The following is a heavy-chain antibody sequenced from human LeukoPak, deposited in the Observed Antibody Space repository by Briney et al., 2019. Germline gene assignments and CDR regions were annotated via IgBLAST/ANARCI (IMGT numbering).Heavy chain of an antibody. Sequence: ASVKVSCKASGYMFTTSFMHWVRQAPGQGLEWMGVINPSGTSTDYAQKFQGRVTMTRDTSASTAYMELSSLRSEDTAVYYCARFRAVPAAIFDYWGQGTLVTVSS. D-gene: IGHD2-2*01. CDR2: INPSGTST. CDR3: ARFRAVPAAIFDY. J-gene: IGHJ4*02. V-gene: IGHV1-46*01. CDR1: GYMFTTSF.